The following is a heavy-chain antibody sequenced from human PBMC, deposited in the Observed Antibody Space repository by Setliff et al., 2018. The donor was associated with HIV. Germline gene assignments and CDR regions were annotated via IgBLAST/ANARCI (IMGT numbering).Heavy chain of an antibody. D-gene: IGHD6-6*01. V-gene: IGHV4-34*01. CDR3: ARGTKLVWGRWFDP. CDR1: GGSFSGYF. CDR2: LNDSGST. J-gene: IGHJ5*02. Sequence: SETLSLTCAVYGGSFSGYFWSWIRQSPRKRLEWIGELNDSGSTNYNPSLKSRVTISMDTSKNQFSLRLSSVTAADTAVYYCARGTKLVWGRWFDPWGQGTLVTVSS.